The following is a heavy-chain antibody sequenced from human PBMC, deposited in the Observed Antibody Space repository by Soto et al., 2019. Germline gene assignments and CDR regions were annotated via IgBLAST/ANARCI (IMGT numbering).Heavy chain of an antibody. D-gene: IGHD3-3*01. CDR3: AKRGKVEVSSGFWSGYSTGFDY. J-gene: IGHJ4*02. V-gene: IGHV3-23*01. Sequence: PGGSLRLSCAASGFTFSSYAMSWVRQAPGKGLEWVSAISGSGGSTYYADSVKGRFTISRDNSKNTLYLQMNSLRAEDTAVYYCAKRGKVEVSSGFWSGYSTGFDYRGQGTLVTVSS. CDR2: ISGSGGST. CDR1: GFTFSSYA.